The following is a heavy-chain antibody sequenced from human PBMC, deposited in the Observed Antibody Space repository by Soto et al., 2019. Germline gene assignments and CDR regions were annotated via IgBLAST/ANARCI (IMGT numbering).Heavy chain of an antibody. CDR1: GGSISSSSYY. J-gene: IGHJ6*02. D-gene: IGHD6-13*01. Sequence: PSETLSLTCTVSGGSISSSSYYWGWIRQPPGKGLEWIGSIYYSGSTYYNPSLKSRVTISVDTSKNQFSLKLSSVTAADTAVYYCARRGIAPAGTYYYGMDVWGQGTTVT. CDR2: IYYSGST. V-gene: IGHV4-39*01. CDR3: ARRGIAPAGTYYYGMDV.